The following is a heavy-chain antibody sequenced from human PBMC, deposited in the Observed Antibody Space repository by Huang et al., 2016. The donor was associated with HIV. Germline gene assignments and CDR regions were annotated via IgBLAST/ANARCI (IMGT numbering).Heavy chain of an antibody. V-gene: IGHV4-39*01. J-gene: IGHJ4*02. CDR1: GGSIKSRNYY. Sequence: QLQLQESGPGLVKPSDTLSLNCTVSGGSIKSRNYYWGWVRQAPGKWLEWIGDIYYSGSPYYTPSLRSRVSLSVDTSKNQITLKVNTVIATDTAVYYCARRQGSGYYFYFDYWGRGIPVTVSA. CDR3: ARRQGSGYYFYFDY. D-gene: IGHD3-22*01. CDR2: IYYSGSP.